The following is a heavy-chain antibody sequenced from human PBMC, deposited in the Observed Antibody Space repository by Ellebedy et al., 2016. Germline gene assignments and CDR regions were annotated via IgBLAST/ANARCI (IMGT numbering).Heavy chain of an antibody. CDR3: ARAEARGLRSLDAFDI. V-gene: IGHV4-34*01. CDR2: ITQSGTT. CDR1: GGSFSYYS. Sequence: SETLSLXXSISGGSFSYYSWTWIRQAPGKGLEWIGEITQSGTTYYNPSLESRVTISVDTSKNQFSLRLRSVTAADTAVYYCARAEARGLRSLDAFDIWGQGTMVTVSS. D-gene: IGHD5-12*01. J-gene: IGHJ3*02.